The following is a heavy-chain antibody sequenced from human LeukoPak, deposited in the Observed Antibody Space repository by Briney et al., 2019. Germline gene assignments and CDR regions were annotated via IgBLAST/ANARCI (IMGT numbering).Heavy chain of an antibody. J-gene: IGHJ4*02. Sequence: RPGGSLRLSCAASGFTFSSYEMNWVRQAPGKGLEWLSYISSSGSTIYYADSVKGRFTVSRDSAKNSLYLQMNNLRADDTAVYFCARSYGASDYWGQGTLVTVSS. CDR2: ISSSGSTI. D-gene: IGHD4-17*01. CDR1: GFTFSSYE. V-gene: IGHV3-48*03. CDR3: ARSYGASDY.